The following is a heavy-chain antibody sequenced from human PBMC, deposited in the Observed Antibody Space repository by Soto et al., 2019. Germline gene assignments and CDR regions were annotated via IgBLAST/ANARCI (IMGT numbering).Heavy chain of an antibody. CDR3: AKGRGGSGSLTPRVDF. D-gene: IGHD3-10*01. V-gene: IGHV3-23*01. Sequence: EVQLLESGGGLVQPGGSLRLSCAASGFTFNNYAMTWVRQAPGKGLEWVSAISGGGDTTSYADSVKGRFTVSRDGSKNTLSLQMSSLRAEDTALYYCAKGRGGSGSLTPRVDFWGQGTLVTVSS. CDR1: GFTFNNYA. J-gene: IGHJ4*02. CDR2: ISGGGDTT.